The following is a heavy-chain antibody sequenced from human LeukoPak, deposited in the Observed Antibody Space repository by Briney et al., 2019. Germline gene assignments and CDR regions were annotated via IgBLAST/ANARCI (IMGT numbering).Heavy chain of an antibody. Sequence: RGSLRLSCAASGFTFSSYAMHWVRQAPGKGLEWVAVISYDGSNKYYADSVKGRFTISRDNSKNTLYLQMNSLRAEDTAVYYCAKNSYGGISHYWGQGTLVTVSS. CDR1: GFTFSSYA. CDR2: ISYDGSNK. J-gene: IGHJ4*02. D-gene: IGHD4-23*01. CDR3: AKNSYGGISHY. V-gene: IGHV3-30-3*02.